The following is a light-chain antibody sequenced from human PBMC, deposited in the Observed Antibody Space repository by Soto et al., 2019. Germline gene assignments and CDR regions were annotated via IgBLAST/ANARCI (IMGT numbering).Light chain of an antibody. V-gene: IGLV2-14*01. J-gene: IGLJ2*01. CDR3: SSYTSSRRVV. CDR1: SSDVGGYNY. CDR2: DVS. Sequence: QSVLTQPASVSGSPGQSITISCTGTSSDVGGYNYVSWYQQHPGKAPKLMIYDVSNRPSGVSNLFSGSKSGNTASLTISGIQAEDEADYYCSSYTSSRRVVFGGGTKLTVL.